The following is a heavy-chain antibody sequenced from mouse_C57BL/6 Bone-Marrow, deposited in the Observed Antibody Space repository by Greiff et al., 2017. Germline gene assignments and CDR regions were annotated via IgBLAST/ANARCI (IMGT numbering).Heavy chain of an antibody. J-gene: IGHJ4*01. CDR2: IYPGSGNT. D-gene: IGHD4-1*01. V-gene: IGHV1-76*01. CDR1: GYTFTDYY. Sequence: QVQLQQSGAELVRPGASVKLSCKASGYTFTDYYINWVKQRPGQGLEWIARIYPGSGNTYYNEKFKGKATLTAEQSSSTAYMQLSSLTSEDSAVYFCARELGNYAMDYWGQGTSVTVSS. CDR3: ARELGNYAMDY.